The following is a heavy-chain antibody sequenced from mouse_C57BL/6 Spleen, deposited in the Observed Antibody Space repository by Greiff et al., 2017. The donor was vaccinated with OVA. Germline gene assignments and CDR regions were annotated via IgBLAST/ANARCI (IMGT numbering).Heavy chain of an antibody. Sequence: EVKVEESGPGLVKPSQSLSLTCSVTGYSITSGYYWNWIRQFPGNKLEWMGYISYDGSNNYNPSLKNRISITRDTSKNQFFLKLNSVTTEDTATYYCARGGDYGGFAYWGQGTLVTVSA. V-gene: IGHV3-6*01. J-gene: IGHJ3*01. CDR3: ARGGDYGGFAY. D-gene: IGHD2-4*01. CDR1: GYSITSGYY. CDR2: ISYDGSN.